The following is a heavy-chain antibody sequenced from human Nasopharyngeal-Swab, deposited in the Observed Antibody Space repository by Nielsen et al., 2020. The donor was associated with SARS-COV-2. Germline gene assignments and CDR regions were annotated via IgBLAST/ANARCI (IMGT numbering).Heavy chain of an antibody. V-gene: IGHV1-46*01. CDR2: INSSGGST. D-gene: IGHD3-3*01. Sequence: ASVKVSCNASGYTFSSYYMHWVRQAPGQGLEWMGIINSSGGSTSYAQKFQGRVTMTRDTSTSTVYMELSSLRSEDTAVYYCARDGVLTIFGVWRATGSEYYFDYWGQGTLVTVSS. CDR3: ARDGVLTIFGVWRATGSEYYFDY. CDR1: GYTFSSYY. J-gene: IGHJ4*02.